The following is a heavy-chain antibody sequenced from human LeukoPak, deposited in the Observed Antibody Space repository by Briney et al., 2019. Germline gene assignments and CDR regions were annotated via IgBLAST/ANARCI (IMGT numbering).Heavy chain of an antibody. D-gene: IGHD3-22*01. J-gene: IGHJ4*02. CDR1: GYTFSDYG. V-gene: IGHV1-18*01. CDR3: ATQDYYDSSGYYGVLGY. Sequence: ASVKVSCKTSGYTFSDYGISWVRQAPGQGLEWMGWISAYNGNTNYAQKLQGRVTMTTDTSTSTAYMELRSLRSDDTAVYYCATQDYYDSSGYYGVLGYWGQGTLVTVSS. CDR2: ISAYNGNT.